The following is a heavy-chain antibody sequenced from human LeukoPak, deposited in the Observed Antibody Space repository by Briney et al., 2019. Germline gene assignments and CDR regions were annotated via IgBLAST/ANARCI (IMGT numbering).Heavy chain of an antibody. CDR2: ISGSHNTT. CDR1: GFTFSTYA. J-gene: IGHJ4*02. CDR3: ATPTGSYPGGFDN. Sequence: GVSLRLSCAASGFTFSTYAMSWVRQAPGRGLEWVSSISGSHNTTYSADSVKGRFTISRDNSRNTLNLQMNSLRVEDTAIYYCATPTGSYPGGFDNWGQGTLVTV. V-gene: IGHV3-23*01. D-gene: IGHD1-26*01.